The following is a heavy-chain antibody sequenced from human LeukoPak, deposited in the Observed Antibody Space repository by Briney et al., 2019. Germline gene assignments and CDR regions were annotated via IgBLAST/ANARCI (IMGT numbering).Heavy chain of an antibody. V-gene: IGHV1-2*02. Sequence: ASVKVSCKASGYTFTGYYMHWVRQAPGQGLEWMGWINPNSGGTNYAQKFQGRVTMTRDTSISTAYMELSRLRSDDTAVYYCARMELADSSSWSLNYYYYMDVWGKGTTVTVSS. J-gene: IGHJ6*03. CDR2: INPNSGGT. CDR3: ARMELADSSSWSLNYYYYMDV. CDR1: GYTFTGYY. D-gene: IGHD6-13*01.